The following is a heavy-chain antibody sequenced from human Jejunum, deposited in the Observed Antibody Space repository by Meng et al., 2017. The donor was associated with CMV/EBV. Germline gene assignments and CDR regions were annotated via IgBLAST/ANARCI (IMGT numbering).Heavy chain of an antibody. CDR1: GFTFSNYG. J-gene: IGHJ4*02. CDR2: IEHDGSNK. V-gene: IGHV3-30*02. CDR3: AKDVGY. Sequence: QVQLVESGGGVVQPGGSLSLSCAASGFTFSNYGLHWVRQAPGKGLEWVAFIEHDGSNKYYADSVKGRFTISRDNSKNTLYLQMNSLRVEDTAVYYCAKDVGYWGQGTLVTVSS. D-gene: IGHD1-26*01.